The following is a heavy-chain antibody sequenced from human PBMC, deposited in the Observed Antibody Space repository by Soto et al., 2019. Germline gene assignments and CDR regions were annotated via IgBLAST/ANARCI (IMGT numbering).Heavy chain of an antibody. V-gene: IGHV3-23*01. CDR3: AKFMGFYYYYGMDV. Sequence: LRLSCAASGFTFSSYAMSWVRQAPGKGLEWVSAISGSGGSTYYADSVKGRFTISRDNSKNTLYLQMNSLRAEDTAVYYCAKFMGFYYYYGMDVWGQGTTVTVSS. D-gene: IGHD3-10*01. J-gene: IGHJ6*02. CDR2: ISGSGGST. CDR1: GFTFSSYA.